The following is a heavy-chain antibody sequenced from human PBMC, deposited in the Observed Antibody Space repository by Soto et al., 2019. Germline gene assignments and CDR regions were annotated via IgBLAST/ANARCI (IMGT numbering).Heavy chain of an antibody. CDR3: ARDLIAGWATVTTAFDY. Sequence: QVQLVQSGAEVKKPGSSVKVSCKASGGTFSSYAISWVRQAPGQGLEWMGGIIPIFGTANYAQKFQGRVTITADESTSTAYMELSSLRSEDTAVYYCARDLIAGWATVTTAFDYWGQGTLVTVSS. CDR1: GGTFSSYA. D-gene: IGHD4-17*01. V-gene: IGHV1-69*01. J-gene: IGHJ4*02. CDR2: IIPIFGTA.